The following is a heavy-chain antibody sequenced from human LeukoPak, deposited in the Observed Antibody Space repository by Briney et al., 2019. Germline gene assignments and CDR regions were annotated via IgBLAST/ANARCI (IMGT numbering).Heavy chain of an antibody. J-gene: IGHJ3*02. D-gene: IGHD3-22*01. CDR1: GYSFINYW. Sequence: GESLKISCKGSGYSFINYWIGWVRQMPGKGLEWMGIIYPGDSDIRYSPSFQGQVTISADKSISTAYLQWSSLKASDTAMYYCARHVPYYYDSSGYYYDIWGQGTMVTVSS. CDR3: ARHVPYYYDSSGYYYDI. CDR2: IYPGDSDI. V-gene: IGHV5-51*01.